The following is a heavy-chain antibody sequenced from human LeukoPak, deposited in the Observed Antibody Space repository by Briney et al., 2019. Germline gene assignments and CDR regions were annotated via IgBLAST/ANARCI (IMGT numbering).Heavy chain of an antibody. CDR1: GFTFSSYA. CDR2: ISSSGGST. D-gene: IGHD2-2*02. V-gene: IGHV3-23*01. CDR3: AKGYCSSTSCYNYYYYMDV. J-gene: IGHJ6*03. Sequence: GGSLRLSCAASGFTFSSYAMSWVRQAPGKGLEWVSGISSSGGSTYYADSVKGRFTISRDNSKNTLYLQMNSLRAEDTAVYYCAKGYCSSTSCYNYYYYMDVWGKGTTVTVSS.